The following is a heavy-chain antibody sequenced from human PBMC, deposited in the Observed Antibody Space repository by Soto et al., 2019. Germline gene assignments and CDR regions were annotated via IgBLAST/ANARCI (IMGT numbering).Heavy chain of an antibody. CDR1: GFIFNDEW. CDR2: IKNKANGGTR. V-gene: IGHV3-15*07. J-gene: IGHJ3*02. Sequence: VQLVESGGGLIKPGGSLRLSCATSGFIFNDEWMNWVRQAPGRGLEWVGRIKNKANGGTRDYAAPVKGRFTISRDDSKSTVYLQMNYLKSEDTAVYHCTRGNCGGFHKWGQGTLVTVSS. D-gene: IGHD4-17*01. CDR3: TRGNCGGFHK.